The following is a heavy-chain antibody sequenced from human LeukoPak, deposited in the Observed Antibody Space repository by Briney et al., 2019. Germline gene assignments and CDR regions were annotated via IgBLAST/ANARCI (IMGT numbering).Heavy chain of an antibody. CDR3: ARLPDPGIAVAGSRWFDP. CDR2: INHSGST. Sequence: PSETLSLTCTVSGGSISSSSYYWGWIRQPPGKGLEWIGEINHSGSTNYNPSLKSRVTISVDTSKNQFSLKLSSVTAADTAVYYCARLPDPGIAVAGSRWFDPWGQGTLVTVSS. J-gene: IGHJ5*02. D-gene: IGHD6-19*01. V-gene: IGHV4-39*07. CDR1: GGSISSSSYY.